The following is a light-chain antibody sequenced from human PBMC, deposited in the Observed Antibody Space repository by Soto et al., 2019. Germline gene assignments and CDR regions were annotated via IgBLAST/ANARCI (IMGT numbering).Light chain of an antibody. CDR2: GAS. V-gene: IGKV3-20*01. Sequence: IALTQSPCTLSLAPGERATLSFRASQSVRRSYLAWYQQKPGQAPRLLLYGASSRATGIPDRFSGSGSGTDFTLTINRLEPEDFAVYYCQQYGSSITLGQGPRLEIK. CDR3: QQYGSSIT. CDR1: QSVRRSY. J-gene: IGKJ5*01.